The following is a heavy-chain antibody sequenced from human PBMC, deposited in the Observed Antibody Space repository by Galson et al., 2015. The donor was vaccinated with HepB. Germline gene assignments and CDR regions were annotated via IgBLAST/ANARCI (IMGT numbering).Heavy chain of an antibody. V-gene: IGHV5-10-1*01. D-gene: IGHD4-23*01. J-gene: IGHJ4*02. Sequence: QSGAEVTKPGESLRISCKGSGSSFPNYWISWVRQMPGKGLEWMGRIDPSDSYTNYSPSFQGHVTISADKSINTTYLQWSSLKASDTAMYYCARHRDYRGYSCFDSWCQGTLVTVSS. CDR2: IDPSDSYT. CDR3: ARHRDYRGYSCFDS. CDR1: GSSFPNYW.